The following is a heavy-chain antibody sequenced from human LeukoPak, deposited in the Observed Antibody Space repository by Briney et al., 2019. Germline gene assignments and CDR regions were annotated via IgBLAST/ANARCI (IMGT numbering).Heavy chain of an antibody. J-gene: IGHJ5*02. CDR1: GASLSAYH. D-gene: IGHD3-10*01. CDR3: ARDSGTTGEVKFDP. V-gene: IGHV4-34*01. CDR2: IKPSGIT. Sequence: SETLSLTCAIDGASLSAYHWTWIRQPPGKGLEWIGEIKPSGITNYNPSLKSRVTMSVDTSKNQFSLKLSSVTAADTAVYYCARDSGTTGEVKFDPWGQGTLVTVSS.